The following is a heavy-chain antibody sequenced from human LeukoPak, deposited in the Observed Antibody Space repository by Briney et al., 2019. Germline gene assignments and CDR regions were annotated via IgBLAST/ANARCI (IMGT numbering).Heavy chain of an antibody. CDR2: ISSSGSTI. CDR3: AGDKTTGGWYEIEY. CDR1: GFTFSSYE. D-gene: IGHD6-19*01. V-gene: IGHV3-48*03. Sequence: PGGSLRLSCAASGFTFSSYEMNWVRQAPGKGLEWVSYISSSGSTIYYADSVKGRFTISRDTSKNTVSLQMNSLRAEDTAVYWCAGDKTTGGWYEIEYWGQGTLVTVSS. J-gene: IGHJ4*02.